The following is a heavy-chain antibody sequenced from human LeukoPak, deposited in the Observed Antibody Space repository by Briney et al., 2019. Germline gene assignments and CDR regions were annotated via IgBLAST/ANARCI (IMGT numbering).Heavy chain of an antibody. CDR2: IWYDGSNK. J-gene: IGHJ4*02. Sequence: PGRSLRLSCAASGFTFSSYGMHWVRQAPGKGLEWVAVIWYDGSNKYYADSVKGRFTISRDNSKNTLYLQMNSLRAEDTAVYYCARDSKRKATFDYWGQGTLVTVSS. CDR1: GFTFSSYG. V-gene: IGHV3-33*01. CDR3: ARDSKRKATFDY.